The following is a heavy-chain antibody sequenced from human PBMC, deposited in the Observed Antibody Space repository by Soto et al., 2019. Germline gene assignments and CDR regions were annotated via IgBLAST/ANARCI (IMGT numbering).Heavy chain of an antibody. CDR2: IIPIFGTA. V-gene: IGHV1-69*12. CDR3: ARDPVVYAPGYYYYGMDV. CDR1: GGTFSSYA. Sequence: QVQLVQSGAEVKKPGSSVKVSCKASGGTFSSYAISWVRQAPGQGLEWMGGIIPIFGTANYAQKFQGRVTITADESTSTAYMELSSLRSKDTAVYYCARDPVVYAPGYYYYGMDVWGQGTTVTVSS. D-gene: IGHD2-8*02. J-gene: IGHJ6*02.